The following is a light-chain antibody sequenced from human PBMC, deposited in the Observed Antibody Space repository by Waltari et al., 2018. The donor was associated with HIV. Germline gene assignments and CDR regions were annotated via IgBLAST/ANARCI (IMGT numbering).Light chain of an antibody. J-gene: IGKJ4*01. CDR1: QSLVSSDGNTY. CDR2: KVS. V-gene: IGKV2-30*01. CDR3: MQGTHWPLT. Sequence: DVVMTQSPLSLPVTLGQPASISCRSSQSLVSSDGNTYLNWFHQRPGQSPRRLIYKVSKRDSGVPDRFSGSGSGTDFTLKISRVEAEDVGFYYCMQGTHWPLTFGGGT.